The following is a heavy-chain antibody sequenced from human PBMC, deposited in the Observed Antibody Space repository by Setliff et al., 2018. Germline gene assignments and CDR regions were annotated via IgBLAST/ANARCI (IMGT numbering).Heavy chain of an antibody. CDR1: GFTFDDYG. D-gene: IGHD3-10*01. J-gene: IGHJ4*02. V-gene: IGHV3-43D*04. Sequence: GGSLRLSCAASGFTFDDYGMSWVRQPPGKGLEWVSGINWSGGSTYYADSVKGRFTISRDNSKNSLYLQMNSLRAEDTALYYCAMGDEYGSGSYYPFDYWGQGTLVTVSS. CDR2: INWSGGST. CDR3: AMGDEYGSGSYYPFDY.